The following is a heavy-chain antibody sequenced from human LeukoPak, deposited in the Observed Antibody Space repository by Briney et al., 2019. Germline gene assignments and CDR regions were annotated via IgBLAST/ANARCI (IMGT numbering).Heavy chain of an antibody. CDR2: IYYSEST. CDR3: ARDDYGDYGAFDI. J-gene: IGHJ3*02. Sequence: SETLSLTCTVSGGSISSGDYYWSWLRQPPGKGLEWIGYIYYSESTYYHPSLKSRVTISVDTSKNQFSLKLSSVTAADTAVYYCARDDYGDYGAFDIWGQGTMVTVSS. D-gene: IGHD4-17*01. CDR1: GGSISSGDYY. V-gene: IGHV4-30-4*01.